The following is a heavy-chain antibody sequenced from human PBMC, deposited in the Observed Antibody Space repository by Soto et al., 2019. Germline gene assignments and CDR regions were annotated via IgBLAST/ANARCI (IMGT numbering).Heavy chain of an antibody. J-gene: IGHJ4*02. V-gene: IGHV3-33*01. CDR1: GSIFSGYG. D-gene: IGHD1-7*01. CDR3: ARDGIGGTVFRGFCDY. Sequence: QKYLVESGGGVVQPGGSLRLSCVASGSIFSGYGMHWVRQAPGKGLEWVAVIWYDGSNKYYADSVKGRFTISRENSKNMLYWQMDSLRAEDTAVYYCARDGIGGTVFRGFCDYWGQGTLVTVSS. CDR2: IWYDGSNK.